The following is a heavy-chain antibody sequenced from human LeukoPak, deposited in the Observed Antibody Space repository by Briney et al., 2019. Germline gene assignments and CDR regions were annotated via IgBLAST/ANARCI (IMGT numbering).Heavy chain of an antibody. V-gene: IGHV3-48*01. CDR2: ISHDSGVR. Sequence: GGSLRLSCVATGFIFSRDSMNWVRQAPGKGLAGMSYISHDSGVRYYAGSVRGRFTISRDNAKHSLHLQMNSLRAEDTAVYYCVRDNPRCFRVVPANIDLYWGQGTLGTVSS. J-gene: IGHJ4*02. CDR1: GFIFSRDS. CDR3: VRDNPRCFRVVPANIDLY. D-gene: IGHD2-15*01.